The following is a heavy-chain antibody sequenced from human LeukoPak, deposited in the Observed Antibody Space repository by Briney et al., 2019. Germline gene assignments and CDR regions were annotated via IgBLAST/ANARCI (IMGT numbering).Heavy chain of an antibody. D-gene: IGHD5/OR15-5a*01. CDR3: ARSTILDY. CDR1: GGPISSYY. J-gene: IGHJ4*02. V-gene: IGHV4-59*01. Sequence: SETLSLTCTVSGGPISSYYWSWIRQPPGKGLEWIGYIYYSGSTNYNPSLKSRVTILVDTSKNQFSLKLSSVTAADTAVYYCARSTILDYWGQGTLVTVSS. CDR2: IYYSGST.